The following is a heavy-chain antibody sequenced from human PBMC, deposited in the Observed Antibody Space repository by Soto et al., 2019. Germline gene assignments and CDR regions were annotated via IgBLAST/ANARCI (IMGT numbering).Heavy chain of an antibody. CDR3: ARDRYSYYDFWSGSPPYYYYGMDG. CDR2: IKQDGSEK. J-gene: IGHJ6*02. CDR1: GFTFSSYW. Sequence: GGSLRLSCAASGFTFSSYWMSWVRQAPGKGLEWVANIKQDGSEKYYVDSVKGRFTISRDNAKNSLYLQMNSLRAEDTAVYYCARDRYSYYDFWSGSPPYYYYGMDGWGQGTTVTVSS. V-gene: IGHV3-7*01. D-gene: IGHD3-3*01.